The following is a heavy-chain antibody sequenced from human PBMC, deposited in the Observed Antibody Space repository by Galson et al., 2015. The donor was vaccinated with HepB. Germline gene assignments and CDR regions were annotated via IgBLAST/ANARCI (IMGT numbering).Heavy chain of an antibody. J-gene: IGHJ4*02. Sequence: SLRLSCAASGFTVSSNYMSWVRQAPGKGLEWVSVIYSGGSTYYADSVKGRFTISRDNSKNTLYLQMNSLRAEDTAVYYCAREEFGESYFDYWGQGTLVTVSS. CDR1: GFTVSSNY. V-gene: IGHV3-53*01. D-gene: IGHD3-10*01. CDR3: AREEFGESYFDY. CDR2: IYSGGST.